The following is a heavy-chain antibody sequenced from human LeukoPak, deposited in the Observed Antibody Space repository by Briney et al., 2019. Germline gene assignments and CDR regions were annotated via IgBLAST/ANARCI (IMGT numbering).Heavy chain of an antibody. D-gene: IGHD4-23*01. CDR1: GGSISSYY. J-gene: IGHJ4*02. Sequence: SETLSLTCTVSGGSISSYYWSGIRQPPGKGLEWIGYIYNSGSTNHNPSLKSRVTISLDTSKNQFSLKLSSVTAADTAVYYCARAPTTVVTPYYFDYWGQGTLVTVSS. CDR3: ARAPTTVVTPYYFDY. CDR2: IYNSGST. V-gene: IGHV4-59*01.